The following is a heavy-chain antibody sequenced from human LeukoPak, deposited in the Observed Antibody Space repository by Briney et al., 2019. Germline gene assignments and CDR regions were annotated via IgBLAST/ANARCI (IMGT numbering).Heavy chain of an antibody. J-gene: IGHJ6*02. D-gene: IGHD1-26*01. CDR1: GFAYNSHA. Sequence: GGSLRLSCAASGFAYNSHAMHWVRQAPGKGLEWVAVIWYDGSNKYYADSVKGRFTISRDNSKNTMNLEMNSLRAEDTAVYYCARAGGSYYPYFYYGMDVWGQGTAVTVSS. CDR3: ARAGGSYYPYFYYGMDV. V-gene: IGHV3-33*01. CDR2: IWYDGSNK.